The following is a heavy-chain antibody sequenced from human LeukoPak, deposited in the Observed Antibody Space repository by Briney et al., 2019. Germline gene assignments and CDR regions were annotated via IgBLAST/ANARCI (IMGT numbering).Heavy chain of an antibody. J-gene: IGHJ4*02. CDR2: INAYNGNT. Sequence: ASVKVSCKASGYTFTSYGISWVRQAPGQGLEWMRWINAYNGNTNYAQKVQGRVTMTTDTSTSTAYMELRSLRSDDTAVYYCARVKDYDFWSGYYPHFDYWGQGTLVTVSS. CDR3: ARVKDYDFWSGYYPHFDY. D-gene: IGHD3-3*01. CDR1: GYTFTSYG. V-gene: IGHV1-18*01.